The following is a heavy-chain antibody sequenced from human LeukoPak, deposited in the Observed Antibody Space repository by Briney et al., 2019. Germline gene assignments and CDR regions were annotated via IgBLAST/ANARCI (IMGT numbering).Heavy chain of an antibody. CDR2: IYYSGST. Sequence: PSETLSLTCTVSGGSISSGDYYWSWIRQPPGKGLEWIGYIYYSGSTYYNPSLKSRVTISVDTSKNQFSLKLSSVTAADTAVYYCAREMATIGGHYFDYWGQGTLVTVSS. CDR3: AREMATIGGHYFDY. V-gene: IGHV4-30-4*02. J-gene: IGHJ4*02. CDR1: GGSISSGDYY. D-gene: IGHD5-24*01.